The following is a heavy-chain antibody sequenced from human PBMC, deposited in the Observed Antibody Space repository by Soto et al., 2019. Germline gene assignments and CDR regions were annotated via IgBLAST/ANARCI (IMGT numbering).Heavy chain of an antibody. Sequence: SLTCTVSGGSISSYYWSWIWQPPGKGLEWIGYIYYTGTTNYNPSLKSRVTISVDTSKNQFSLKLSSVTTADTAVYYCARHLFGRFDHWGQGTLVTVSS. CDR1: GGSISSYY. J-gene: IGHJ5*02. CDR2: IYYTGTT. D-gene: IGHD2-21*01. CDR3: ARHLFGRFDH. V-gene: IGHV4-59*01.